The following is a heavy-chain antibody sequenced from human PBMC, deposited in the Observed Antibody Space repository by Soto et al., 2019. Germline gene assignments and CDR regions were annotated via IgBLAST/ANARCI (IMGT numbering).Heavy chain of an antibody. Sequence: PSETLSLTCTVSGGSISSGGYYWSWIRQHPGKGLEWIGYIYYSRSPFYTPSLKSRVTISVDTSKNQFSLKLSSVTAADPAVYYCASGSGSYYSWFDPWGQGTLVTVSS. CDR2: IYYSRSP. CDR3: ASGSGSYYSWFDP. D-gene: IGHD3-10*01. V-gene: IGHV4-31*03. J-gene: IGHJ5*02. CDR1: GGSISSGGYY.